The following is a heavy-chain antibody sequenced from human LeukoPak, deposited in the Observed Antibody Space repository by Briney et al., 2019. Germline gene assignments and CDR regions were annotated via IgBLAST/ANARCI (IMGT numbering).Heavy chain of an antibody. J-gene: IGHJ3*02. CDR3: ARDRCSSTSCYGDDAFDI. CDR2: INPSGGST. V-gene: IGHV1-46*01. CDR1: GYTFTSYY. D-gene: IGHD2-2*01. Sequence: ASVKVSCKASGYTFTSYYMHWVRQAPGQGLEWMGIINPSGGSTSYAQKFQGRVTMTRDTSTSTVYMELSSLRSEDTAVYYCARDRCSSTSCYGDDAFDIWGRGTMVTVSS.